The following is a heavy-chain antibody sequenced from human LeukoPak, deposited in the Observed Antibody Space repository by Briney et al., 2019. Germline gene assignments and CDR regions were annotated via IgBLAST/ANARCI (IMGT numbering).Heavy chain of an antibody. CDR1: GGSISSYY. V-gene: IGHV4-59*01. CDR3: ARGGDTENWFDP. J-gene: IGHJ5*02. D-gene: IGHD3-16*01. Sequence: SETLSLTCTVSGGSISSYYWSWIRQPPGKGLEWIGYIYYSGSTNYNPSLKSRVTISVDTSKNQSSLKLSSVTAADTAVYYCARGGDTENWFDPWGQGTLVTVSS. CDR2: IYYSGST.